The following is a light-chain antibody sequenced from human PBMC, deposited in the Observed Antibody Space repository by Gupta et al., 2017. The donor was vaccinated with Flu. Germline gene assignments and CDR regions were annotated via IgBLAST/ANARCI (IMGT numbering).Light chain of an antibody. CDR3: QKRSNWPPST. J-gene: IGKJ2*01. CDR2: DAS. V-gene: IGKV3-11*01. CDR1: QSVGTY. Sequence: ETELTQSPATLSLSPGERATLSCRASQSVGTYLAWYQKKPCQAPRLLIYDASNRATGIPARFSGSGFGTVFDLTSSRVVLEDFAVYYCQKRSNWPPSTFGQGTRLEIK.